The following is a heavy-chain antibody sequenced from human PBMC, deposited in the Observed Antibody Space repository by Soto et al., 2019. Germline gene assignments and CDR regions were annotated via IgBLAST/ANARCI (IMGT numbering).Heavy chain of an antibody. J-gene: IGHJ4*02. V-gene: IGHV3-30*18. Sequence: QVQLVESGGGVVQPGRSLRLSCAASGFTFSHRGMHWVRQAPGKGLEWLTVVSSDGSITYDADSVRGRFAISRDNSKNTLYLHMNSLRTEDTAVYYCAKESDYYSNSKWSFDSWGQGILVTVSS. D-gene: IGHD2-21*01. CDR2: VSSDGSIT. CDR3: AKESDYYSNSKWSFDS. CDR1: GFTFSHRG.